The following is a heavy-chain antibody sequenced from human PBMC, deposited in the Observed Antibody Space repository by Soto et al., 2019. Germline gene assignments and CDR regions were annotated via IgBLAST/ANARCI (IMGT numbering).Heavy chain of an antibody. Sequence: QVTLKDSGPVLVKPTETLTLTCTVSGFSLSNARMGVSWIRQPPGKALEWLAHIFSNDEKSYSTSLKSRLTISKDTSKSQVVLTMTNMDPVDTATYYCARGPRYCSGGSCYYWFDPWGQGTLVTVSS. D-gene: IGHD2-15*01. CDR1: GFSLSNARMG. V-gene: IGHV2-26*01. J-gene: IGHJ5*02. CDR3: ARGPRYCSGGSCYYWFDP. CDR2: IFSNDEK.